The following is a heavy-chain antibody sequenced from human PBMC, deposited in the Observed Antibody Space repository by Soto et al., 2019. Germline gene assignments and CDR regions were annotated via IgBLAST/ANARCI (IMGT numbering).Heavy chain of an antibody. Sequence: SETLSLTCTVSGGSISSSSYYWGWIRQPPGKGLEWIGSIYYSGSTYYNPSLKSRVTISVDTSKNQFSLELSSVTAADTAVYYCARRDKRSSGYQRYFDYWGQGTLVTVSS. J-gene: IGHJ4*02. D-gene: IGHD3-22*01. CDR3: ARRDKRSSGYQRYFDY. CDR1: GGSISSSSYY. CDR2: IYYSGST. V-gene: IGHV4-39*01.